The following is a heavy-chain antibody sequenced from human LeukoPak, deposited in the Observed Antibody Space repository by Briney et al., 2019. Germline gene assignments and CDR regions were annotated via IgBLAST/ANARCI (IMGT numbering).Heavy chain of an antibody. D-gene: IGHD5-24*01. CDR3: ARVPVEMGGAADY. J-gene: IGHJ4*02. CDR2: IDSGCST. Sequence: GWALRLCCGASGVTARSNYMSGVRQAPGKGLEWVSVIDSGCSTYDADSVKGRFTISRDNSKTTLYLQMNSLRAEETAVYYCARVPVEMGGAADYWGQGTLVTVSS. CDR1: GVTARSNY. V-gene: IGHV3-53*01.